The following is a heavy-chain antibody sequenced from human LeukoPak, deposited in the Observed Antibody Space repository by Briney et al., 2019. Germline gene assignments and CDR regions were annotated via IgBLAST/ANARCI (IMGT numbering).Heavy chain of an antibody. J-gene: IGHJ4*02. CDR2: IIPIFGTA. Sequence: PVKVSCKASGGTFSSYAISWVRQALGQGLEWMGGIIPIFGTANYAQKFQGRVTITTDESTSTAYMELSSLRSEDTAVYYCARDDRQRRYSYGYRLGYYFDYWGQGTLVTVSS. V-gene: IGHV1-69*05. D-gene: IGHD5-18*01. CDR3: ARDDRQRRYSYGYRLGYYFDY. CDR1: GGTFSSYA.